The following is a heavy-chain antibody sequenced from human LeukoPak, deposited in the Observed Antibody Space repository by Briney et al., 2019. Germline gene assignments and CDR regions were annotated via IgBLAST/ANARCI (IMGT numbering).Heavy chain of an antibody. D-gene: IGHD6-13*01. Sequence: SGPTLVNPTQTLTLTCTFSGFSLSTSGVGVGWIRQPPGKALEWLALIYWDDDKRYSPSLKSRLTITKDTSKNQVVLTMTNMDPVDTATYYCAHSRTSIAAAGTGGEQFDYWGQGTLVTVSS. CDR3: AHSRTSIAAAGTGGEQFDY. V-gene: IGHV2-5*02. J-gene: IGHJ4*02. CDR1: GFSLSTSGVG. CDR2: IYWDDDK.